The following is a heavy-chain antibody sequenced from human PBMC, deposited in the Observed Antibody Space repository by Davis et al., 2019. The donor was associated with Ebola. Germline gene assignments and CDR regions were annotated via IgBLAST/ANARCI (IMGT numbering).Heavy chain of an antibody. D-gene: IGHD3-9*01. V-gene: IGHV4-34*01. Sequence: MPSETLSLTCAVYGGSFSGYYWSWIRQPPGKGLEWIGEINHSGSTNYNPSLKSRVTISVGTSKNQFSLKLSSVTAADTAVYYCARGRSDWLLYDLDAFDIWGQGTMVTVSS. CDR3: ARGRSDWLLYDLDAFDI. CDR1: GGSFSGYY. J-gene: IGHJ3*02. CDR2: INHSGST.